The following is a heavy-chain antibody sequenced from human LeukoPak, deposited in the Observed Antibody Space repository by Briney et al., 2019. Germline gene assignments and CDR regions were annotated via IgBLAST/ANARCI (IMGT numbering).Heavy chain of an antibody. J-gene: IGHJ5*02. CDR2: INHSGST. CDR3: ARVPAAARWFDP. D-gene: IGHD2-2*01. V-gene: IGHV4-34*09. Sequence: SETLSLTCTVSGGSISSYYWSWIRQPPGKGLEWIGEINHSGSTNYNPSLKSRVTISVDTSKNQFSLKLSSVTAADTAVYYCARVPAAARWFDPWGQGTLDTVSS. CDR1: GGSISSYY.